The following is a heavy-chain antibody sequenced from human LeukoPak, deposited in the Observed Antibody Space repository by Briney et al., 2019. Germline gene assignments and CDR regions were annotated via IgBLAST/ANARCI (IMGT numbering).Heavy chain of an antibody. CDR1: GGSTSSSSYY. CDR2: IYYSGST. CDR3: ARDPHYYDSSGYPYYFDY. V-gene: IGHV4-39*07. D-gene: IGHD3-22*01. J-gene: IGHJ4*02. Sequence: PSETLSLTCTVSGGSTSSSSYYWGWIRQPPGKGLEWIGSIYYSGSTYYNPSLKSRVTISVDTSKNQFSLKLSSVTAADTAVYYCARDPHYYDSSGYPYYFDYWGQGTLVTVSS.